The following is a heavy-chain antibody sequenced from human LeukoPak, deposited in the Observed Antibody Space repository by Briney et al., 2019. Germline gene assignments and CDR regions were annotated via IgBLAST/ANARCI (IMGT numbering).Heavy chain of an antibody. CDR3: ARATTTKYYDFWSGYYGPLYYFDY. Sequence: SVKVSCKASGGTFSSYAISWVRQAPGQGLEWMGRIIPILGIANYAQKFQGRVTITADKSTSTVYMELSSLRSEDTAVYYCARATTTKYYDFWSGYYGPLYYFDYWGQGTLVTVSS. V-gene: IGHV1-69*04. D-gene: IGHD3-3*01. CDR1: GGTFSSYA. CDR2: IIPILGIA. J-gene: IGHJ4*02.